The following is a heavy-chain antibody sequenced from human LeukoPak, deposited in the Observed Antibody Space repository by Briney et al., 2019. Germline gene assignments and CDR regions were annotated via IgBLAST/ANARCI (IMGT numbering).Heavy chain of an antibody. J-gene: IGHJ4*02. CDR2: ISLDGSNK. V-gene: IGHV3-30*18. Sequence: GGSLRLSCAASGFTFSSYGMHWVRQAPGKGREWVALISLDGSNKDYAESVKGRFTISRDSSKNTLYLQMNSLRAEDTAVYYCAKDGEVSWFGPESYWGQGTLVAVSS. CDR3: AKDGEVSWFGPESY. CDR1: GFTFSSYG. D-gene: IGHD3-10*01.